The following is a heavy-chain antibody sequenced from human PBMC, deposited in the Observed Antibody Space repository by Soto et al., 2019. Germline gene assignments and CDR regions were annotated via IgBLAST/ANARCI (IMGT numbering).Heavy chain of an antibody. D-gene: IGHD3-16*02. Sequence: QVQLQQWGAGLLKPSETLSLTCAVYGGFFSGYYWSWIRQPPGKGLEWIGEINHSGSTNYNPSLKSRFTISVDTSKNQFSLKLSSVTAADTAVYYCARIDYYDYVWGSYRSRFDPWGQGTLVTVSS. CDR1: GGFFSGYY. J-gene: IGHJ5*02. V-gene: IGHV4-34*01. CDR2: INHSGST. CDR3: ARIDYYDYVWGSYRSRFDP.